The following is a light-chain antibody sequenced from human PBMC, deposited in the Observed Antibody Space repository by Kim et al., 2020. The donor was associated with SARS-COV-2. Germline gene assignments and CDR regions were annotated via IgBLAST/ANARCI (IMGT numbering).Light chain of an antibody. Sequence: QSALTQPASVSGSPGQSITISCTGTSSDVGGYNYVSWYQQHPGKAPKLMIYDVSNRPSGVSSRFSGSKTGNTASLTISGLQTDDEADYFCCSYTSSSTRVFGGGTQLTVL. CDR1: SSDVGGYNY. V-gene: IGLV2-14*03. CDR2: DVS. J-gene: IGLJ3*02. CDR3: CSYTSSSTRV.